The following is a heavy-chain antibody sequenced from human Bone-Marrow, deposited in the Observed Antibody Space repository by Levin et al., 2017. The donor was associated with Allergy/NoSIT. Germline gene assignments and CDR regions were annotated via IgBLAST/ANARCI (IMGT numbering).Heavy chain of an antibody. CDR3: ARGITVFGVVLAVNDAFDV. J-gene: IGHJ3*01. D-gene: IGHD3-3*01. CDR1: GGSISSGIYF. Sequence: SETLSLTCTVSGGSISSGIYFWSWVRQLPGKGLEWIGYVSYSGSTFYNQSLKSRVTISGDTSKNLFSLTLNSVTAAETVIYYCARGITVFGVVLAVNDAFDVWGQGTMVTVSS. V-gene: IGHV4-31*03. CDR2: VSYSGST.